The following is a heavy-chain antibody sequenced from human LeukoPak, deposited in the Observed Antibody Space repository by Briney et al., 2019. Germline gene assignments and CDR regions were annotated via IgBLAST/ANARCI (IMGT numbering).Heavy chain of an antibody. CDR1: GFSFGDYV. V-gene: IGHV3-49*04. D-gene: IGHD3-10*01. CDR3: ARGRYYFGSGSFYGSLYYFDY. Sequence: GGSLRLSCTASGFSFGDYVMSWVRQAPGKGLEWAGLIRSKTYAGTTEYAASVKDRFTISRDDSKSIAYLQMNSLKTEDTAVYYCARGRYYFGSGSFYGSLYYFDYWGQGNLVTVSS. CDR2: IRSKTYAGTT. J-gene: IGHJ4*02.